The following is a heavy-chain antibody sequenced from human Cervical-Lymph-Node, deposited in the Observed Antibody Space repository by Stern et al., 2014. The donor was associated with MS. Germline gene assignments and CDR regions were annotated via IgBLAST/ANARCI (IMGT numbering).Heavy chain of an antibody. J-gene: IGHJ4*02. Sequence: EVQLVHSGGGLVKPGASLRLSCDASGFTFSHYSINWVRQAPGQGLEWISSISNNSTHTYYAYSVEGRFTISRDSAKDSVSLHMVSLRAEDTAVYYCARARVGDYARSPHLDSWGQGTLVTVSS. CDR3: ARARVGDYARSPHLDS. V-gene: IGHV3-21*01. CDR1: GFTFSHYS. D-gene: IGHD4-17*01. CDR2: ISNNSTHT.